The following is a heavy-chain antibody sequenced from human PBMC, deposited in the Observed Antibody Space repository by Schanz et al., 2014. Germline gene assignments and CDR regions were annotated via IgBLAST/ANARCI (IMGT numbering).Heavy chain of an antibody. V-gene: IGHV1-2*02. D-gene: IGHD3-3*02. CDR1: GDTFRSFS. CDR3: ARAITFVALDS. Sequence: QVRLVQSGAEVKKPGSSVQVSCKASGDTFRSFSIHWVRQAPGQGLEWMGWMDPKSGATNYAQKFRGRVTMTGDTSIRTAYIEVNRLRSDDTAVYYCARAITFVALDSWGQGTLVTVSS. CDR2: MDPKSGAT. J-gene: IGHJ4*02.